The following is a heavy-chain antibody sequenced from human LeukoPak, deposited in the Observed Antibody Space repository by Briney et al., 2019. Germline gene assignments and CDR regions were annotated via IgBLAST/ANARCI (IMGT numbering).Heavy chain of an antibody. CDR3: AREFDTMVRGRGYGMDV. CDR2: ISAYNGNT. Sequence: ASVKVSCKASGYTFTSYGISWVRQAPGQGLEWMGWISAYNGNTKYAQKLQGRVTMTTDTSTSTAYMELRSLRSDDPAVYYCAREFDTMVRGRGYGMDVWGKGTTVTVSS. D-gene: IGHD3-10*01. J-gene: IGHJ6*04. V-gene: IGHV1-18*04. CDR1: GYTFTSYG.